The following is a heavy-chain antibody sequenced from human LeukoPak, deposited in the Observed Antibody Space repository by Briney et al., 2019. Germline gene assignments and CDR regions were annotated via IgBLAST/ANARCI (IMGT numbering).Heavy chain of an antibody. D-gene: IGHD2-2*02. CDR1: GFTLSSYA. CDR2: ISYDGSNK. J-gene: IGHJ4*02. Sequence: PGGSLRLSCAASGFTLSSYAMHWVRQAPGKGLEWVAVISYDGSNKYYADSVKGRFTISRDNSKNTLYLQMNSLRAEDTAVYYCAREDADIVVVPAAIAPDYWGQGTLVTVSS. V-gene: IGHV3-30-3*01. CDR3: AREDADIVVVPAAIAPDY.